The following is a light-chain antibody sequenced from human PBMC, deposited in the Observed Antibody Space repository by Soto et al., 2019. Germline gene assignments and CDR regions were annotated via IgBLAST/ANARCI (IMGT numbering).Light chain of an antibody. CDR2: AAS. V-gene: IGKV3-20*01. CDR3: QQYGSSSTWT. Sequence: EIVLTQSPGTLSLYPGERATLSCRASQSVSCAYLAWYQHKPGQPPTLLIYAASSRDTGIPDRFSGSGSGTDFTLTISRLEPEDFAVYYCQQYGSSSTWTFGQGTKVEIK. J-gene: IGKJ1*01. CDR1: QSVSCAY.